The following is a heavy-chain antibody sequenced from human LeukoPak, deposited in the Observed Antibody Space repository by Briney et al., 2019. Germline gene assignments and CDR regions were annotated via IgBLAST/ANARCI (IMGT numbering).Heavy chain of an antibody. D-gene: IGHD3-3*01. J-gene: IGHJ4*02. CDR1: VYTFTSYG. CDR3: ARDSASLVSWYYDFWSGYYTAFNY. V-gene: IGHV1-18*01. CDR2: ISAYNGNT. Sequence: ASVKVSCKASVYTFTSYGISWVRQAPGQGLERMGWISAYNGNTNYAQKLQGRVTMTTDTSTSTAYMELRSLRSDDTAVYYCARDSASLVSWYYDFWSGYYTAFNYWGQGTLVTVSS.